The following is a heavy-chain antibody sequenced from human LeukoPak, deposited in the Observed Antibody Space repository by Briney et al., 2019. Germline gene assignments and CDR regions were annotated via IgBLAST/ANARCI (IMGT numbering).Heavy chain of an antibody. D-gene: IGHD6-13*01. CDR2: ISGSGGST. CDR3: AKVRDSSSSPFDC. Sequence: PGGSLRLSCAASGFTFSNYAMNWVRQAPRKGLEWVSAISGSGGSTYYADSVKGRFTISRDNSKYTLYLQMNSLRAEDTAVYYCAKVRDSSSSPFDCWGQGALVTVSS. J-gene: IGHJ4*02. CDR1: GFTFSNYA. V-gene: IGHV3-23*01.